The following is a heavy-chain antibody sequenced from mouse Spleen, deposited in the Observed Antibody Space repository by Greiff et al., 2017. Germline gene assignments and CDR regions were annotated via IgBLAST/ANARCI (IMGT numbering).Heavy chain of an antibody. Sequence: EVKLVESGGGLVKPGGSLKLSCAASGFTFSSYAMSWVRQTPEKRLEWVATISSGGSYTYYPDSVKGRFTISRDNAKNTLYLQMSSLRSEDTAMYYCARHLDTTVVRYFDVWGAGTTVTVSS. V-gene: IGHV5-9-3*01. CDR3: ARHLDTTVVRYFDV. J-gene: IGHJ1*01. D-gene: IGHD1-1*01. CDR1: GFTFSSYA. CDR2: ISSGGSYT.